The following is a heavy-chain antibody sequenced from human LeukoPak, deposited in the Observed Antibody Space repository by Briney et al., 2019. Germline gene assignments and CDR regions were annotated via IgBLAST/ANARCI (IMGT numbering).Heavy chain of an antibody. D-gene: IGHD6-13*01. J-gene: IGHJ4*02. CDR2: VSGSGGST. CDR3: AKTGGDSSSWYYYFDY. CDR1: GFTFSSYA. Sequence: GGSLRLSCAASGFTFSSYAMSWVRQAPGKGLEGGSAVSGSGGSTDYADSVKCRFTISRDNSKTTLYLQMNSLRAEETAVYYCAKTGGDSSSWYYYFDYWGQGTLVTVSS. V-gene: IGHV3-23*01.